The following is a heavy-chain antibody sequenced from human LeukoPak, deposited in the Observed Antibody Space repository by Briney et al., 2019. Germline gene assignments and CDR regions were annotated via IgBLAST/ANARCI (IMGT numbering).Heavy chain of an antibody. Sequence: PSETLSLTCTVSGGSISSYYWSWIRQPPGKGLEWIAYIYYSGSTNYNPSLKSRVTISVDTSKNQFSLKLSSVTAADTAVYYCARRLGYRKQQLPRNGAFDIWGQGTMVTVSS. CDR2: IYYSGST. J-gene: IGHJ3*02. D-gene: IGHD6-13*01. CDR1: GGSISSYY. CDR3: ARRLGYRKQQLPRNGAFDI. V-gene: IGHV4-59*12.